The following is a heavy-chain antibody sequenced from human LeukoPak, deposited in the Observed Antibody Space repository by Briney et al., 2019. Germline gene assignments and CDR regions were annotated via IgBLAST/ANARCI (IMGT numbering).Heavy chain of an antibody. J-gene: IGHJ4*02. V-gene: IGHV4-4*09. CDR3: ASPRSGYRYTFDY. Sequence: SETLSLTCAVSAASISNYYWSWIRQAPGKGLEWIGYISTSGSTNYNPSLKSRVSISLDTSKNRFSLNLNFVTAADTAVYYCASPRSGYRYTFDYWGQGALVTVTS. D-gene: IGHD3-22*01. CDR1: AASISNYY. CDR2: ISTSGST.